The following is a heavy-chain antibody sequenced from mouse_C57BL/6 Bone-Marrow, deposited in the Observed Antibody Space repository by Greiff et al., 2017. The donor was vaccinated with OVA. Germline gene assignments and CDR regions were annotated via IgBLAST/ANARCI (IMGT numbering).Heavy chain of an antibody. CDR1: GYTFTSYW. CDR3: ARDYDYDWVDY. J-gene: IGHJ2*01. Sequence: QVQLQQPGAELVKPGASVKLSCKASGYTFTSYWMHWVKQRPGQGLEWIGMIHPNSGSTNYNEKFTSKATLTVDKSSSTAYMQLSSLTSEYSAVYYCARDYDYDWVDYWGQGTTLTVSS. D-gene: IGHD2-4*01. V-gene: IGHV1-64*01. CDR2: IHPNSGST.